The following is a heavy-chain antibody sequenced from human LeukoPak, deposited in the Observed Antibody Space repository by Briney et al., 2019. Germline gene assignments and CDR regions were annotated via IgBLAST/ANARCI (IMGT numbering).Heavy chain of an antibody. J-gene: IGHJ4*02. CDR3: ARVGWPYDY. CDR1: GFTFSTYW. CDR2: LNVDGSET. V-gene: IGHV3-7*05. D-gene: IGHD6-19*01. Sequence: RGSPRDFRAAFGFTFSTYWKVWVRQAPGRGLEDVASLNVDGSETYYVDSVKARFIISRDNAKNALYLQMNSLRAEDTAVYYCARVGWPYDYWGQGTLVTVSS.